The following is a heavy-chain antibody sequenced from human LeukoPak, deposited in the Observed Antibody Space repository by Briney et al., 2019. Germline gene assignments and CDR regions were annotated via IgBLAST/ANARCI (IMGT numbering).Heavy chain of an antibody. J-gene: IGHJ4*02. CDR1: GGSFSGYY. D-gene: IGHD2-21*01. V-gene: IGHV4-34*01. CDR3: ARIAGGADYYFDY. CDR2: INHSGST. Sequence: PSETLSLTCAVYGGSFSGYYWSWIRQPPGKGLEWIGEINHSGSTNYNPSLKSRVTISVDTSKNQFSLKLSSVTAADTAVYYCARIAGGADYYFDYWGQGTLVTVPS.